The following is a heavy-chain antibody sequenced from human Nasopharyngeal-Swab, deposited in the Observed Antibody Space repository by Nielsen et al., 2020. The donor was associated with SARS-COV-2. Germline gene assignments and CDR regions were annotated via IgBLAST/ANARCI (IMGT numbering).Heavy chain of an antibody. CDR1: GGSISSSNW. CDR2: ILQSGSA. J-gene: IGHJ4*02. Sequence: SETLSLTCAVSGGSISSSNWWGWVRQPPGKGLEWSGEILQSGSANYNPSLQSRVTISVDRSKNQLSLDMSSVTAADTAVYYCARYCDTATCWGVFDYWGQGTLVSVSS. CDR3: ARYCDTATCWGVFDY. D-gene: IGHD3-22*01. V-gene: IGHV4-4*02.